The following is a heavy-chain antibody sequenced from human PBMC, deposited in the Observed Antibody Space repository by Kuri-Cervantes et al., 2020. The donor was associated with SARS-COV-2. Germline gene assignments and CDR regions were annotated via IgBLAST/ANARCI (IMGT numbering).Heavy chain of an antibody. CDR2: IYYSGST. CDR3: ARAPYLDFGAGSYYARGYYYYGMDV. CDR1: GGSISSGDYY. D-gene: IGHD3-10*01. Sequence: TLSLTCTVSGGSISSGDYYWSWIRQPPGKGLGWIGYIYYSGSTYYNPSLKSRVTISVDTSKNQFSLKLSSVTAADTAVYYCARAPYLDFGAGSYYARGYYYYGMDVWGQGTTVTVSS. J-gene: IGHJ6*02. V-gene: IGHV4-30-4*01.